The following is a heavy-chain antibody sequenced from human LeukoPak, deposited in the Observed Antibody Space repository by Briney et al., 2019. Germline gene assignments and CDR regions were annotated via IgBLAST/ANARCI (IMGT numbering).Heavy chain of an antibody. CDR1: GYTFTSYD. D-gene: IGHD6-19*01. J-gene: IGHJ4*02. V-gene: IGHV1-8*03. Sequence: ASVKVSCKASGYTFTSYDINWVRQATGQGLEWMGWMNPNSGNTGYAQKFQGRVTITRNTSISTAYMELSSLRSEDTAAYYCARGDSSGWYLVDYWGQGTLVTVSS. CDR3: ARGDSSGWYLVDY. CDR2: MNPNSGNT.